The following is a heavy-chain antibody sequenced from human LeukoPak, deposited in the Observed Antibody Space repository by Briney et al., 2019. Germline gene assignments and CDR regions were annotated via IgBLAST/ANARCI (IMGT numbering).Heavy chain of an antibody. CDR1: GGSFSGYY. CDR3: ATGYYDSSGYYPPDAFDI. Sequence: SETLSLTCAVYGGSFSGYYWSWIRQPPGKGLEWIGEVNHSGSTNYNPSLKSRVTISVDTSKNQFSLKLSSVTAADTAVYYCATGYYDSSGYYPPDAFDIWGQGTMVTVSS. J-gene: IGHJ3*02. V-gene: IGHV4-34*01. D-gene: IGHD3-22*01. CDR2: VNHSGST.